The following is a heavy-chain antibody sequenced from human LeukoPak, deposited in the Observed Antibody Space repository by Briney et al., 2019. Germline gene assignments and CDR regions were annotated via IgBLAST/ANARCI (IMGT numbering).Heavy chain of an antibody. CDR3: AKGRTLIWFGELSPFDY. CDR2: ISGSGGST. J-gene: IGHJ4*02. CDR1: GFTFSSYA. V-gene: IGHV3-23*01. Sequence: GGSLRLSCAASGFTFSSYAMSWVRQAPGKGLEWVSAISGSGGSTYYADSVKGRFTISRDNSKNTLYLQMNSLRAEDTAVYYCAKGRTLIWFGELSPFDYWGQGTLVTVSS. D-gene: IGHD3-10*01.